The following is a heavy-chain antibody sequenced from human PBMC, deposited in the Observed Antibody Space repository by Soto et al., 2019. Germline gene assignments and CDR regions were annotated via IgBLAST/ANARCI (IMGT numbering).Heavy chain of an antibody. Sequence: GSLRLSCVVAEFNLSSYWMHWVRQVPGKGLVWVSRMNEDGSTTDYADSVKGRFTISRDKDRNTLYLQMNSLRAEDTAVYYCARDLSGRADVWGQGTTVTVSS. CDR2: MNEDGSTT. CDR1: EFNLSSYW. J-gene: IGHJ6*02. V-gene: IGHV3-74*01. CDR3: ARDLSGRADV. D-gene: IGHD3-10*01.